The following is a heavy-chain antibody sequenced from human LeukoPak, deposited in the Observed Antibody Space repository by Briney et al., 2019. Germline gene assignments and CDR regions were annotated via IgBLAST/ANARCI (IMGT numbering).Heavy chain of an antibody. Sequence: SETLSLTCGVSGGSISGTNWWSWVRQPPGQGLEWIGEISLAGQTNYNPSLNGRVTMSLDKSSNQLSLHLTPVTAADTATYFCSRESGPFCPFGYWGQGTLVIVSS. D-gene: IGHD1-26*01. CDR3: SRESGPFCPFGY. J-gene: IGHJ4*02. V-gene: IGHV4/OR15-8*02. CDR1: GGSISGTNW. CDR2: ISLAGQT.